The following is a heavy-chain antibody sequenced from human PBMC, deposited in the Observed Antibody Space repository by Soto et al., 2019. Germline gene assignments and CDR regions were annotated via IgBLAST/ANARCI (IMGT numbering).Heavy chain of an antibody. J-gene: IGHJ3*02. Sequence: GGSLRLSCAASGFTFDDYAMHWVRQAPGKGLEWVSGISWNSGSIGYADSVKGRFTISRDNAKNSLYLQMNSLRAEDTALYYCAKGPTGDAFDIWGQGTMVTVSS. CDR2: ISWNSGSI. CDR3: AKGPTGDAFDI. D-gene: IGHD2-8*02. V-gene: IGHV3-9*01. CDR1: GFTFDDYA.